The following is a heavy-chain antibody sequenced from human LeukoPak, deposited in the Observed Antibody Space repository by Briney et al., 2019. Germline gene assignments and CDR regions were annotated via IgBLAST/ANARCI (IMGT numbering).Heavy chain of an antibody. Sequence: SVKVSCKASGGTFSSYAISWVRQAPGQGLEWMGGIIPIFGTANYAQKFQGRVTITADESTSTAYMELSSLRSEDTAVYYCARYIVVVAAAIPEYYFDYWGQGTLVTVSS. D-gene: IGHD2-2*02. CDR2: IIPIFGTA. CDR3: ARYIVVVAAAIPEYYFDY. V-gene: IGHV1-69*13. CDR1: GGTFSSYA. J-gene: IGHJ4*02.